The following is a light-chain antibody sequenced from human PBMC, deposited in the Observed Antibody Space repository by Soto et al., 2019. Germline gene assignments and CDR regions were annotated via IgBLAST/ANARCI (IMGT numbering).Light chain of an antibody. J-gene: IGLJ1*01. CDR3: SAYSSSVDFV. Sequence: QSVLTQPASVSGSPGQSITISCTGTSSDVGAYNYVSWYQQHPGKAPKLIIYEVSTRPSGISSRFSGSRSGNTASLTISGLQAEDEADYYCSAYSSSVDFVFGTGTKVTVL. CDR1: SSDVGAYNY. CDR2: EVS. V-gene: IGLV2-14*01.